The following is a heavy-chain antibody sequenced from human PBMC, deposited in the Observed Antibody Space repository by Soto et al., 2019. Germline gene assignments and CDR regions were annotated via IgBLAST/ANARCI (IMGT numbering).Heavy chain of an antibody. J-gene: IGHJ5*01. D-gene: IGHD3-22*01. Sequence: SETLSLTCAVYGGSFSGHSWTWIRQSPGKGLEWIGDINHSGRVNYSPSLKSRVTISLDTSKNQFPLTLSAVTAADTAMYYCSTRAYDTNGYYRFDPWGQGTLVTVSS. CDR3: STRAYDTNGYYRFDP. CDR2: INHSGRV. CDR1: GGSFSGHS. V-gene: IGHV4-34*01.